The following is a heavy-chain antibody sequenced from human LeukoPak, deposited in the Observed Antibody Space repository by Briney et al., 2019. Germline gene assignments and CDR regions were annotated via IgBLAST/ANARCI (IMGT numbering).Heavy chain of an antibody. D-gene: IGHD2-2*01. CDR1: GFTFSSYG. V-gene: IGHV3-30*02. Sequence: GGSLRLSCAASGFTFSSYGMHWVRQAPGKGLEWEAFIRYDGSNKYYADSVKGRFTISRDNSKNTLYLQMNSLRAEDTAVYYCAKEPFSYCSSTSCSPDPWGQGTLVTVSS. CDR3: AKEPFSYCSSTSCSPDP. CDR2: IRYDGSNK. J-gene: IGHJ5*02.